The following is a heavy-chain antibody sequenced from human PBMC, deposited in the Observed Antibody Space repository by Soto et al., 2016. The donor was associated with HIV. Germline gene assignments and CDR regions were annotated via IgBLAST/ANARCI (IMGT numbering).Heavy chain of an antibody. CDR1: GFTFSSYS. CDR2: ISSSSTYI. V-gene: IGHV3-21*01. D-gene: IGHD4-17*01. J-gene: IGHJ4*02. Sequence: EVQLVESGGGLVKPGGSLRLSCAVSGFTFSSYSMNWVRQAPGKGLEWVSSISSSSTYIYYADSVKGRFTISRGNTKNSLYLQMNSLRAEDTAVYYCARAGSRRGTTTYFDYWGQGTLVTVSS. CDR3: ARAGSRRGTTTYFDY.